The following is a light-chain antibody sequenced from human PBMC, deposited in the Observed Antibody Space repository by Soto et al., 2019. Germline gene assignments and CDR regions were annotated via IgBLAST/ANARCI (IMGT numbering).Light chain of an antibody. V-gene: IGLV1-47*01. J-gene: IGLJ3*02. CDR1: GSNIGSRY. Sequence: QLVLTQPPSASGTPGQRVTISCSGSGSNIGSRYVYWYRQVPGTAPKLLIYQDSQRPSGVPDRFSGSKSGPSASLAISGLRSEDEADYYCTAWDDSLSGPVFGGGTKLTVL. CDR3: TAWDDSLSGPV. CDR2: QDS.